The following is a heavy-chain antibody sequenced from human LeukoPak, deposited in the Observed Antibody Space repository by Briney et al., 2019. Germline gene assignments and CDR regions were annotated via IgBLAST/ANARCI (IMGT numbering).Heavy chain of an antibody. CDR1: GGSISSGDYY. V-gene: IGHV4-39*01. CDR3: ARHRGSSSLFDY. J-gene: IGHJ4*02. D-gene: IGHD6-6*01. CDR2: IYYSGST. Sequence: PSETLPLTCTVSGGSISSGDYYWSWIRQPPGMGLEYIGSIYYSGSTYYNPSLKSRVTISVDTSKNQFSQKLSSVTAADTAVYYCARHRGSSSLFDYWGQGTLVTVSS.